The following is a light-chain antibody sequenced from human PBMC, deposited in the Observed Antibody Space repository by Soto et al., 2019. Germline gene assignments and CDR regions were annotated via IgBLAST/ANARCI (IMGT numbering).Light chain of an antibody. CDR1: QDIRND. V-gene: IGKV1-6*01. J-gene: IGKJ1*01. CDR3: VQHYNYPPT. Sequence: AIQMTQSPSSLSASVGDRVTLTCRASQDIRNDLGWYQQKPGMAPRFLIYAASNLQSGVPSRFSGSGSGTDFTLTISSLQAEDFATYYCVQHYNYPPTFGQGTKVEVK. CDR2: AAS.